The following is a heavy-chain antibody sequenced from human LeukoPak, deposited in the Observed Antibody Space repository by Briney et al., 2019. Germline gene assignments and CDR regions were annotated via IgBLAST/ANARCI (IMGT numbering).Heavy chain of an antibody. CDR2: INAGNGNT. V-gene: IGHV1-3*01. J-gene: IGHJ4*02. D-gene: IGHD3-10*01. Sequence: PMASVKVSCKASGYTFTSYAMHWVRQAPGQRLEWMGWINAGNGNTKYSQKFQGRVTITRDTSASTAYMELSSLRSEDTAVYYCARGTSMVRGVIWGQGTLVTVSS. CDR3: ARGTSMVRGVI. CDR1: GYTFTSYA.